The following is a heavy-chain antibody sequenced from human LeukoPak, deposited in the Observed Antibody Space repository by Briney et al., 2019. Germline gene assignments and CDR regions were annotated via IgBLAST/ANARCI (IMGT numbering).Heavy chain of an antibody. J-gene: IGHJ4*02. CDR1: GGSISSYF. CDR3: ARGPHTGVNYYDSSGYYY. Sequence: SETLSLTCTVSGGSISSYFWSWIRQPPGKGLEWIGYLYYTGSTNYNPSLKSRVTISVDTSKDQFSLKLSSVTAADTAVYYCARGPHTGVNYYDSSGYYYWGQGTLVTVSS. D-gene: IGHD3-22*01. CDR2: LYYTGST. V-gene: IGHV4-59*12.